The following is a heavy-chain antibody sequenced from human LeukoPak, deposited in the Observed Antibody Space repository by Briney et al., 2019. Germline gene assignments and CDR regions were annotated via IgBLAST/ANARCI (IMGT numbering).Heavy chain of an antibody. CDR2: MKQDGSEK. CDR3: AKEIWFGELNYYYGVDV. D-gene: IGHD3-10*01. V-gene: IGHV3-7*04. J-gene: IGHJ6*02. CDR1: GFTFSSYW. Sequence: GGSLRLSCAASGFTFSSYWMSWVRQAPGKGLEWVANMKQDGSEKYYVDSVKGRFSISRDNAKNSLFLQMNSLRAEDTAVFYCAKEIWFGELNYYYGVDVWGQGTAVTVSS.